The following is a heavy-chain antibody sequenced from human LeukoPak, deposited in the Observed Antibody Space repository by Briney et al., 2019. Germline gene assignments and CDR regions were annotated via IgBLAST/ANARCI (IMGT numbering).Heavy chain of an antibody. CDR1: GFTVSSNY. D-gene: IGHD4-17*01. CDR3: ARDNGDYGSDY. Sequence: PGGSLRLSCAASGFTVSSNYMSWVRQAPGKGLDWVSVIFSGGSTYYADSVKGRFTISRDNSKNTLYLQMSSLRAEDTAVYYCARDNGDYGSDYWGQGTLVTVSS. V-gene: IGHV3-53*01. CDR2: IFSGGST. J-gene: IGHJ4*02.